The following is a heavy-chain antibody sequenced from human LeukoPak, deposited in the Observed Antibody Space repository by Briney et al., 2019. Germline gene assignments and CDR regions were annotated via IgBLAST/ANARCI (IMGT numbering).Heavy chain of an antibody. CDR3: AKSLGYSSSWPFDY. CDR2: ISGSGGST. J-gene: IGHJ4*02. V-gene: IGHV3-23*01. CDR1: GFTFSSYA. D-gene: IGHD6-13*01. Sequence: GSLRLSCAASGFTFSSYAMSWVRQAPGKGLEWVSAISGSGGSTYYTDSVKGRFTISRDNSKNTLYLQMNSLRAEDTAVYYCAKSLGYSSSWPFDYWGQGTLVTVSS.